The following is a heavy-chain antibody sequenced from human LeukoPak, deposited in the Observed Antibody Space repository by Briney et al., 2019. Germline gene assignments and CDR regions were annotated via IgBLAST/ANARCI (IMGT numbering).Heavy chain of an antibody. CDR1: GFTFSSYA. J-gene: IGHJ4*02. Sequence: GGSLRLSCAASGFTFSSYAMSWVRQAPGKGLEWVSAIVGSGGSTYYADSVKGRFTISRDNSKNTLYLQMNSLRVEDTAVYYCAKGHISGFDYWGQGTLVTVSS. D-gene: IGHD6-19*01. CDR2: IVGSGGST. CDR3: AKGHISGFDY. V-gene: IGHV3-23*01.